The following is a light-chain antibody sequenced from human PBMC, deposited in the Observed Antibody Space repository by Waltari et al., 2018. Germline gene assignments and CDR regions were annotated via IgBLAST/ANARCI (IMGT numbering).Light chain of an antibody. Sequence: QSVLTQPPSVSGAPGQRVTISCTGGGSNIGAGYDVHWYRQLPGKAPELLIYGGNNRPSGVPDRFFGSLSGTSASLASTGLQAEDEADYYCQSYDTSLSVVFGGGTKLTV. V-gene: IGLV1-40*01. CDR2: GGN. J-gene: IGLJ2*01. CDR1: GSNIGAGYD. CDR3: QSYDTSLSVV.